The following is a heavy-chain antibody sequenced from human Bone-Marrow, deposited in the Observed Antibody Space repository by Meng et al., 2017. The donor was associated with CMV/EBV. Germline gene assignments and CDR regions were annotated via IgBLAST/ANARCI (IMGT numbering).Heavy chain of an antibody. D-gene: IGHD4-11*01. Sequence: ETLSLTCTVSGGSISSSSYYWGWIRQPPGKGLEWVSCISSSSGYIFYADSVKGRFTISRDNAKNSLYLQMNSLRAEDTAVYYCAREQGYRITTDYYYGMDVWGQGTTVTVSS. CDR1: GGSISSSS. V-gene: IGHV3-21*01. CDR3: AREQGYRITTDYYYGMDV. CDR2: ISSSSGYI. J-gene: IGHJ6*02.